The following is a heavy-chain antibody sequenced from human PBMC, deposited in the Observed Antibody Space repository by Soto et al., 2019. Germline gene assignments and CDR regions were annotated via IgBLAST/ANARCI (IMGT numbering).Heavy chain of an antibody. D-gene: IGHD2-2*01. Sequence: QVQLVESGGGVVQAGRSLRLSCAASGFIFSNYGMHWVRQTPGKGLEWVALILYDGSNKYYADSVKGRFTISRDNSKNTLYLQVSSLRAEDTAVYYCAKSRDAYNFYFYYGMDVWGQGTTVTVSS. CDR3: AKSRDAYNFYFYYGMDV. V-gene: IGHV3-30*18. J-gene: IGHJ6*02. CDR2: ILYDGSNK. CDR1: GFIFSNYG.